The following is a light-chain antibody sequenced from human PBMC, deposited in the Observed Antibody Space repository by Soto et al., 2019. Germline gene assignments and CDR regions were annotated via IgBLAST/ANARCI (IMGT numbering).Light chain of an antibody. J-gene: IGLJ3*02. CDR3: QAWDSSTGGV. Sequence: YELTQPPSVSVSPGQTATITCSGDKLGHKYVWWYQQKPGQSPVLVIYQDVKRPSGIPKRLSGSNSGNTATLTITGTQAMDEADYYCQAWDSSTGGVFGGGTKLTVL. CDR1: KLGHKY. V-gene: IGLV3-1*01. CDR2: QDV.